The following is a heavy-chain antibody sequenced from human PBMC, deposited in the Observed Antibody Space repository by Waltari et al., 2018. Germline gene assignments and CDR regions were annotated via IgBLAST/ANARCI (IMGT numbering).Heavy chain of an antibody. Sequence: EEHLLESGGGLAQPGGSLRLSCAASGFNFISYAMSWVRQAPGKGREGVSGMRDSGAITKYADSVKGRFTVSRDNSKNTVFLYLNSLRAEDTAIYYCARHLYSIDYLELAKWGQGTLVTVSS. CDR1: GFNFISYA. CDR2: MRDSGAIT. CDR3: ARHLYSIDYLELAK. J-gene: IGHJ4*02. D-gene: IGHD3-22*01. V-gene: IGHV3-23*01.